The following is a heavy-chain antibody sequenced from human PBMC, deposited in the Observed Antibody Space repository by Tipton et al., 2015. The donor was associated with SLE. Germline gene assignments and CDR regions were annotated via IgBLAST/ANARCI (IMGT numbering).Heavy chain of an antibody. CDR3: ARQRPQQGGDYYDY. Sequence: TLSLTCTVSGGSISSTSHRWGWIRQPPGKGLEWLGTIDYTESTYYNPSLKSRVTISFDMSKNQFSLKLNSVTAADTAVYYCARQRPQQGGDYYDYWGQGTLVTVSS. V-gene: IGHV4-39*07. CDR1: GGSISSTSHR. D-gene: IGHD1-14*01. CDR2: IDYTEST. J-gene: IGHJ4*02.